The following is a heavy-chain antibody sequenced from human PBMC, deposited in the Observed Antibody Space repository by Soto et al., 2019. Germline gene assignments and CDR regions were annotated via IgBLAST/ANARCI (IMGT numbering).Heavy chain of an antibody. V-gene: IGHV4-39*01. D-gene: IGHD3-9*01. CDR3: VAYYDILTGYPSLYNWFDP. CDR2: IYYSGST. J-gene: IGHJ5*02. Sequence: SETLSLTCTVSGASISSSSYFWGWIRQPPGKGLEWIGSIYYSGSTYYSPSLKSRVTISVDTSKNQFSLKLSSVTAADTAVYYCVAYYDILTGYPSLYNWFDPWGRGTLVTVSS. CDR1: GASISSSSYF.